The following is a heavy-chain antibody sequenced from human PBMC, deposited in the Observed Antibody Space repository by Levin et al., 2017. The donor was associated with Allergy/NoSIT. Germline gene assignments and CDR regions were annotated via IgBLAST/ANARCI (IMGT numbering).Heavy chain of an antibody. J-gene: IGHJ4*02. V-gene: IGHV5-51*01. CDR3: ASGYDYFQF. D-gene: IGHD5-12*01. CDR1: GYSFSSYW. CDR2: IYPGDSDS. Sequence: KVSCKGSGYSFSSYWLGWVRQMPGKGLDWMGVIYPGDSDSRYSPSFEGQVRFSVDKSTSTAYLQWSSLKASDTAIYYCASGYDYFQFWGQGTLVTVS.